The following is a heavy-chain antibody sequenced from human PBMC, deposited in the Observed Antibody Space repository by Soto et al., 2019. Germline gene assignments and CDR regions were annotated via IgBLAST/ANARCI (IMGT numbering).Heavy chain of an antibody. V-gene: IGHV3-30*04. J-gene: IGHJ1*01. CDR1: GFVFSNYV. CDR3: AREDESSGHAGTFHH. CDR2: IGSDGST. D-gene: IGHD3-22*01. Sequence: QVQLVESGGDVVQPGRSLRLSCAASGFVFSNYVMHWVRQAPGKGPEWVAGIGSDGSTHYAESVKGRFTISRDNSKNTLFLQMNSLRGDDTAVYFCAREDESSGHAGTFHHWGQGTPVTLSS.